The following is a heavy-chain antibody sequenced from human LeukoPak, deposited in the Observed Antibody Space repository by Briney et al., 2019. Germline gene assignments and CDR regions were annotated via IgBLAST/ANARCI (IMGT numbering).Heavy chain of an antibody. Sequence: GGSLRLSCAASGFTFSSYSMNWVRQAPGKGLEWVSSISSSSSYIYYADSVKGRFTISRDNAKNSLYLQMNSLRAEDTAVYYCARDAIGDYDLLTGYGDYWGQGTLVTVSS. CDR2: ISSSSSYI. V-gene: IGHV3-21*01. CDR1: GFTFSSYS. CDR3: ARDAIGDYDLLTGYGDY. D-gene: IGHD3-9*01. J-gene: IGHJ4*02.